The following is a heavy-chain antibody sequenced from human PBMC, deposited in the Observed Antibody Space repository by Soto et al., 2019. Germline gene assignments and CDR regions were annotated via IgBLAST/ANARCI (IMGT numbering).Heavy chain of an antibody. Sequence: PSETLSLTCTVSGGSISSYYWSWIRQPPGKGLEWIGYIYYSGSTNYNPSLKSRVTISVDTSKNQFSLKLSSVTAADTAVYYCARVGSGAGTDYYYYGMAVWGQGTTVTVSS. J-gene: IGHJ6*02. CDR1: GGSISSYY. V-gene: IGHV4-59*01. D-gene: IGHD6-19*01. CDR2: IYYSGST. CDR3: ARVGSGAGTDYYYYGMAV.